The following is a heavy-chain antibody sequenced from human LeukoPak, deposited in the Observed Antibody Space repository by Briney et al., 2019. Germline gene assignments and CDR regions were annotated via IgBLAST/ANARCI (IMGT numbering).Heavy chain of an antibody. CDR2: INPNSGGT. CDR1: GYTFTGYY. J-gene: IGHJ4*02. CDR3: ARGFSYSGSYFDY. D-gene: IGHD1-26*01. V-gene: IGHV1-2*02. Sequence: ASVKVSCKASGYTFTGYYMHWVRQAPGQGLEWMGWINPNSGGTNYAQKFQGRVTMTRDTSISTAYMELSRLRSDDTAVYYCARGFSYSGSYFDYWGQGTLVTVSS.